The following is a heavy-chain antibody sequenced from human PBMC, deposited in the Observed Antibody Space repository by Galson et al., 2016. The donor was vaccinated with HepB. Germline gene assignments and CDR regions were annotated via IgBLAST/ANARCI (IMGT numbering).Heavy chain of an antibody. Sequence: CKASGYTFTNYYMNWVRQAPGQGLEWMGIINPSGGSTSYAQKFQGRVTMTRDTSTSTVYMELSSLRSEDTAVYFCARDGDEYGDFASRYFDYWGQGTLVTVSS. V-gene: IGHV1-46*01. D-gene: IGHD4-17*01. CDR1: GYTFTNYY. J-gene: IGHJ4*02. CDR3: ARDGDEYGDFASRYFDY. CDR2: INPSGGST.